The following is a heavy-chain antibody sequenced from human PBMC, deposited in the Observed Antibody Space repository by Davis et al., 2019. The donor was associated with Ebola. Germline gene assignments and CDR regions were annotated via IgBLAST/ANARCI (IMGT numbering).Heavy chain of an antibody. J-gene: IGHJ4*02. CDR1: GYTFTSYA. V-gene: IGHV1-3*01. Sequence: ASVKVSCKASGYTFTSYAMHWVRQAPGQRLEWMGWINAGNGNTKYSQKFQGRVTITRDTSASTAYMELSSLRSEDTAVYYCARGAPIWQAARPYYFDYWGQGTLVTVSS. CDR2: INAGNGNT. CDR3: ARGAPIWQAARPYYFDY. D-gene: IGHD6-6*01.